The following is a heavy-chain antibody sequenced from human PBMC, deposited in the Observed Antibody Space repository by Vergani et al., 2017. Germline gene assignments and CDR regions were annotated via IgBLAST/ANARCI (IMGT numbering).Heavy chain of an antibody. D-gene: IGHD3-16*02. V-gene: IGHV4-34*01. Sequence: QVQLQEWGAGLLKTSETLSLTCGVSGGSFSDYYWSWIRQAPGMGLGWIGEVNHGGSTNYNPSLKSRVSISVDTSKNQFSLQLTSAPAADSALYFCASIARAPTRRNPPPDYWGQGILVTVSS. CDR2: VNHGGST. CDR1: GGSFSDYY. CDR3: ASIARAPTRRNPPPDY. J-gene: IGHJ4*02.